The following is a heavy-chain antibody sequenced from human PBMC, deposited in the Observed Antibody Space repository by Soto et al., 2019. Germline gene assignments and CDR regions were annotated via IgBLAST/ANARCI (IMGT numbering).Heavy chain of an antibody. V-gene: IGHV3-23*01. Sequence: GGSLRLSCAASGITFSSYAMTWVRQAPGKGLEWVSAISGSGGSTYYADSVKGRFTISRDNSKNTLYLQMNSLRAEDTAVYYCAKDRYCSGGSCRDGFDYWGQGTLVTVSS. CDR1: GITFSSYA. D-gene: IGHD2-15*01. CDR2: ISGSGGST. CDR3: AKDRYCSGGSCRDGFDY. J-gene: IGHJ4*02.